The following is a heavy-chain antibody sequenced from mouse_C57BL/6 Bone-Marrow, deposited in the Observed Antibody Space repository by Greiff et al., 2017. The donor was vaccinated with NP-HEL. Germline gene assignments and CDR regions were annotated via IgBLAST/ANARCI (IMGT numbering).Heavy chain of an antibody. J-gene: IGHJ3*01. D-gene: IGHD1-1*01. V-gene: IGHV1-22*01. CDR2: INPNNGGT. CDR1: GYTFADYN. Sequence: VQLKQSGPELVKPGASVKMSCKASGYTFADYNMHWVKQSHGKSLEWIGYINPNNGGTSYNQKFKGKATLTVNKCSSTGYMELRSLTSEDSAVYDCARGRYYGRRFAYWGQGTLVTVSA. CDR3: ARGRYYGRRFAY.